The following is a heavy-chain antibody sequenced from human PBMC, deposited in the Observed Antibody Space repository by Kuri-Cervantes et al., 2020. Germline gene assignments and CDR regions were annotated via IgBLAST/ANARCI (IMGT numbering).Heavy chain of an antibody. Sequence: GGSLRLSCAASGFTFSDSWMDWIRLAPGKGLEWVANIKHDGSVKYYGGSAKGRFTISRDNARNSLYLQMNSLRAEDTAVYYCAEDGGPFSPWELQYFDYWGQGTLVTVSS. D-gene: IGHD1-26*01. CDR2: IKHDGSVK. CDR1: GFTFSDSW. J-gene: IGHJ4*02. CDR3: AEDGGPFSPWELQYFDY. V-gene: IGHV3-7*01.